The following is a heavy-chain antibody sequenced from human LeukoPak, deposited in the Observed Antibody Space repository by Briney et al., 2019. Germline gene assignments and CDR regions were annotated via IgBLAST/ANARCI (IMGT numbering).Heavy chain of an antibody. CDR3: ARYMITFGGVAGDYFDY. Sequence: SETLSLTCAVYAGSFSGYYWSWIRQPPGKGLEWTGEINHSGSTNYNPSLKSRVTISVDTSKNQFSLKLSSVTAADTAVYYCARYMITFGGVAGDYFDYWGQGTLVAVSS. V-gene: IGHV4-34*01. CDR2: INHSGST. D-gene: IGHD3-16*01. J-gene: IGHJ4*02. CDR1: AGSFSGYY.